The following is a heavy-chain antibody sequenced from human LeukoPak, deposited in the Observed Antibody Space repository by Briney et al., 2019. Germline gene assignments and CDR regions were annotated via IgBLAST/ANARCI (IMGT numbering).Heavy chain of an antibody. J-gene: IGHJ6*03. CDR3: ARVYWNYVYYYYYMDV. CDR2: IYHSGST. Sequence: SGTLSLTCAVSGDSISSSNWGSWVRQPPGKGLDWIGVIYHSGSTHCNPSLKRRVTISVDKSENQFSLKLSSVTAADTAVYYCARVYWNYVYYYYYMDVWGKGTTVTVSS. V-gene: IGHV4-4*02. D-gene: IGHD1-7*01. CDR1: GDSISSSNW.